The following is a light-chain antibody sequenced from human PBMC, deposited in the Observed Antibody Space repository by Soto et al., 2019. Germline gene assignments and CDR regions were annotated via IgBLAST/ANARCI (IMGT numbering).Light chain of an antibody. Sequence: EIVLTQSPATLSLSPGERATLSCRASQSVSSYLAWYQQKPGQAPRLLIYDASNRATGIPARFSGSGSGTEFTLTISSLEPEDFAVYYCQQRSNWITFGQGTRLEI. CDR1: QSVSSY. CDR2: DAS. CDR3: QQRSNWIT. J-gene: IGKJ5*01. V-gene: IGKV3-11*01.